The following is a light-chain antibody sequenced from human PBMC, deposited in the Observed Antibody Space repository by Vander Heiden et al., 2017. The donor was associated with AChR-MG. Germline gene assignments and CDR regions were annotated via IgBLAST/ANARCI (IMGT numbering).Light chain of an antibody. CDR2: GNS. V-gene: IGLV1-40*01. Sequence: QSVLTQPPSVSGAPGQMVTIACTGSSSNIGAGYDVHWYQQLPGTAPKLLIYGNSKRPSGVPDRFSGSKSGTSASLAITGLQAEDEADYYCQSYDSSLSGVVFGGGTKLTVL. CDR3: QSYDSSLSGVV. CDR1: SSNIGAGYD. J-gene: IGLJ2*01.